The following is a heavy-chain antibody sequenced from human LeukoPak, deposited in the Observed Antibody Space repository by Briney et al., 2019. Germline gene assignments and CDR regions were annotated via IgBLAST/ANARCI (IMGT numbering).Heavy chain of an antibody. CDR3: AKDQRVAGYYFDY. V-gene: IGHV3-23*01. Sequence: TGGSLRLSCAASGFTFSSYAMSWVRQAPGKGLEWVSAISGSGGSTYYADSVKGRFTISRDNSKNTLYLQMNSLRAEDTAVYYCAKDQRVAGYYFDYWGQGTLVTVSS. CDR2: ISGSGGST. J-gene: IGHJ4*02. CDR1: GFTFSSYA. D-gene: IGHD6-19*01.